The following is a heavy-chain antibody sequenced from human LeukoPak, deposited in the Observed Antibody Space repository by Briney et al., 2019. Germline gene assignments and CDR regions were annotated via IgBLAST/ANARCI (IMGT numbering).Heavy chain of an antibody. CDR3: ARRQGCSSTSCPPDS. Sequence: PGESLKISCKASGYIFTTYWIGWVRQMPGKGLEWMGIIYPGDSDTRYSPSFQGQVTMSADKSINTAYLQWSSLKASDTAMYYCARRQGCSSTSCPPDSWGQGTLVTVSS. CDR2: IYPGDSDT. CDR1: GYIFTTYW. V-gene: IGHV5-51*01. J-gene: IGHJ4*02. D-gene: IGHD2-2*01.